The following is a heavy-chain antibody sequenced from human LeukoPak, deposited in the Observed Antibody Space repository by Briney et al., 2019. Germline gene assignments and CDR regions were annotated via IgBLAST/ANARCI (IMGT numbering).Heavy chain of an antibody. CDR3: ARVRFGELSWFDL. CDR2: IKQDGSEK. CDR1: GFTFSSYW. J-gene: IGHJ5*02. Sequence: PGGSLRLSCAASGFTFSSYWMSWVRQAPGKGLEWVANIKQDGSEKYYVDSVKGRFTISRDNAKNSVYLQMNSLRAEDTAVYYCARVRFGELSWFDLWGQGTLVTVSS. V-gene: IGHV3-7*03. D-gene: IGHD3-10*01.